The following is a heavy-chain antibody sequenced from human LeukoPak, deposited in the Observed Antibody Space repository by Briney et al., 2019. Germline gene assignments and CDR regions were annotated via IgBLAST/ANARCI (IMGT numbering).Heavy chain of an antibody. D-gene: IGHD1-26*01. V-gene: IGHV4-38-2*02. CDR3: ARGQFWRGSEIRV. Sequence: SETLSLTCTVSGYSISSGYYWGWIRQPPGKGLEWIGSIYHSGSTYYNPSLKSRVTISVDTSKNQFSLKLSSVTAADTAMYYCARGQFWRGSEIRVWGQGTLVTVSS. CDR2: IYHSGST. CDR1: GYSISSGYY. J-gene: IGHJ4*02.